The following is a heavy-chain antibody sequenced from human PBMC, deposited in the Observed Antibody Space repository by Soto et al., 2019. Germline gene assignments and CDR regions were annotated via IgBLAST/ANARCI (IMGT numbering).Heavy chain of an antibody. D-gene: IGHD3-10*01. CDR1: GLRLRNFA. J-gene: IGHJ4*02. CDR3: TKAAALYYFDH. V-gene: IGHV3-23*01. CDR2: ISGSGRNT. Sequence: GGSLRLSCAASGLRLRNFAMNWVRQAPGKGLEWVASISGSGRNTYYADSVKGRFTISRDNSMDTLNLQMNSLRAEDTAVYYCTKAAALYYFDHWGQGTLVTVSS.